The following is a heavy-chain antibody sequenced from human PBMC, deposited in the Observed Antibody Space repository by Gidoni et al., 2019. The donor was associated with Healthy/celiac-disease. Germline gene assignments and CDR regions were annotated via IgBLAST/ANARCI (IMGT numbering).Heavy chain of an antibody. CDR2: INHSGST. Sequence: QVQLQQLAAVLLKPSETLSLTSAVYGGSFSGYYWSWIRPPPGKGLEWIGEINHSGSTNYHPALKSRVTISVDTSKNQFSLKLSSVTAADTAVYYCAGVGQWLVLRNSWFDPWGQGTLVTVSS. CDR3: AGVGQWLVLRNSWFDP. V-gene: IGHV4-34*01. D-gene: IGHD6-19*01. J-gene: IGHJ5*02. CDR1: GGSFSGYY.